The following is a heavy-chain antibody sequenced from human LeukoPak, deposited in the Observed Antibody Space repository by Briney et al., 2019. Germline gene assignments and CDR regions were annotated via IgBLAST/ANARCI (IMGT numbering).Heavy chain of an antibody. Sequence: SVKVSCKASGGTFSSYAISWVRQAPGQGLEWMGRVIPILGIANYAQKFQGRVTITADKSTSTAYMELSSLRSEDTAVYYCASLRDKSRDEKGYCSSTSCSYWGQGTLVTVSS. CDR3: ASLRDKSRDEKGYCSSTSCSY. D-gene: IGHD2-2*01. J-gene: IGHJ4*02. CDR1: GGTFSSYA. CDR2: VIPILGIA. V-gene: IGHV1-69*04.